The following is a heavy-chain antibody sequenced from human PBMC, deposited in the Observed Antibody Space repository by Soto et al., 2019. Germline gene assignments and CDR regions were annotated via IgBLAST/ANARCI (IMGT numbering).Heavy chain of an antibody. CDR2: IYYSGNT. Sequence: SETLSLTCTVSGGSMTSYYWSWIRQPPGKGLEWIGYIYYSGNTKYNPSLKSRVTISVDTSKSQFSLKLSSVTAADTAVYYCARACYYDSSGYYYCYWGQGTLVTVSS. J-gene: IGHJ4*02. D-gene: IGHD3-22*01. CDR3: ARACYYDSSGYYYCY. CDR1: GGSMTSYY. V-gene: IGHV4-59*01.